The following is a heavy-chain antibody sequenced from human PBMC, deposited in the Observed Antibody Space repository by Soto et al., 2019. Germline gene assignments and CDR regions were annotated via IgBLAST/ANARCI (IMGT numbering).Heavy chain of an antibody. CDR2: MNPNSGNT. V-gene: IGHV1-8*01. CDR1: GYTFTSYD. Sequence: ASVKVSCKASGYTFTSYDINWVRQATGQGLEWMGWMNPNSGNTGYAQKFQGRVTMTRNTSISTAYMELSSLRSEDTAVYYCARVDYSSSSHYYYYYMDVWGKGTTVTVS. D-gene: IGHD6-6*01. J-gene: IGHJ6*03. CDR3: ARVDYSSSSHYYYYYMDV.